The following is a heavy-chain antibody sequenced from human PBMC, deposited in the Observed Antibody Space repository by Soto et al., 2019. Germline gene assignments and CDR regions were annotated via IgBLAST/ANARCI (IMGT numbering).Heavy chain of an antibody. Sequence: SPTLALTGVIPGGNVSTTRGGWNWIRQNPSRGLEWLGRTYYRSKWYNDYAVSVKSRITINPDTSKNQFSLQLNSVTPEDTAVYYCARDKRIATAGYYYYYHGMDISGQGTTRTRSS. CDR3: ARDKRIATAGYYYYYHGMDI. D-gene: IGHD6-13*01. CDR2: TYYRSKWYN. CDR1: GGNVSTTRGG. V-gene: IGHV6-1*01. J-gene: IGHJ6*02.